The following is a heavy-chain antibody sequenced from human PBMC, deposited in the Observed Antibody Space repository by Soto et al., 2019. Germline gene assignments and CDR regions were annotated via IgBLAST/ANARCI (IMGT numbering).Heavy chain of an antibody. Sequence: SVKVSCKASGGTFSSYAISWVRQAPGQGLEWMGGIIPIFGTANYAQKFQGRVTITADESTSTAYMELSSLRSEDTAVYYCARDSVPAALAYSSSHQLDYWGQGTLVTVSS. CDR2: IIPIFGTA. D-gene: IGHD6-13*01. V-gene: IGHV1-69*13. CDR3: ARDSVPAALAYSSSHQLDY. CDR1: GGTFSSYA. J-gene: IGHJ4*02.